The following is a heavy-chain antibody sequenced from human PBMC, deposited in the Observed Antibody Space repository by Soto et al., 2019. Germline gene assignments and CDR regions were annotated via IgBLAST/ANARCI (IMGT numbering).Heavy chain of an antibody. V-gene: IGHV3-23*01. D-gene: IGHD3-16*02. CDR3: AREHRYRDYYYYGMDV. Sequence: PGGSLRLSCAASGFTFSTYAMSWVRQAPGKGLEWVSAIDDSGFYTYYADSVKGRFTVSRDNSKNSLYLQMNSLRAEDTAVYYCAREHRYRDYYYYGMDVWGQGTTVTVSS. CDR2: IDDSGFYT. CDR1: GFTFSTYA. J-gene: IGHJ6*02.